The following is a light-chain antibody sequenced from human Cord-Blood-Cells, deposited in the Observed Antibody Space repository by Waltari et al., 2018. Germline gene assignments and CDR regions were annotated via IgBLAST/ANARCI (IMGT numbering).Light chain of an antibody. CDR1: RGPSSYA. CDR2: LNSDGSH. CDR3: QTWGTGIRV. Sequence: QLVLTQSPSASASLGASVKLTCTLSRGPSSYAIAWPQQQPEKGPRYLMKLNSDGSHSKGDGIPDRFSGSSSGAERYLTISSLQSEDEADYYCQTWGTGIRVFGTGTKVTVL. V-gene: IGLV4-69*01. J-gene: IGLJ1*01.